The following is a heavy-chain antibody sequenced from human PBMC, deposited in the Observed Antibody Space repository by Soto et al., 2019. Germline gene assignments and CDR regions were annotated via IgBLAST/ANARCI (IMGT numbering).Heavy chain of an antibody. V-gene: IGHV3-30*04. Sequence: QVQLVESEGGVVQPGRSLRLSCAASGFNLNGYAIHWVRQAPGKGLEWVAVISYDGSNKYYADSVKGRLTISRDDSKNALYLQMNTLRAEDTAVYHCARNKRLGRTGELSLSPTFDHWGQGTLVTVSS. J-gene: IGHJ4*02. CDR3: ARNKRLGRTGELSLSPTFDH. CDR2: ISYDGSNK. CDR1: GFNLNGYA. D-gene: IGHD3-16*02.